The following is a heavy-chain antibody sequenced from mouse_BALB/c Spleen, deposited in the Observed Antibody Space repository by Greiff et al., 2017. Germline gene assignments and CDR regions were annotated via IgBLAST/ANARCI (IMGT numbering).Heavy chain of an antibody. D-gene: IGHD2-2*01. Sequence: EVKLQESGPGLVKPSQSLSLTCSVTGYSITSGYYWNWIRQFPGNQLEWMGYISYDGSNNYNPSLKNRSSITRDTSKNQFFLKLNSVTTEDTATYYCASNGYYWYFDVWGAGTTVTVSS. CDR3: ASNGYYWYFDV. J-gene: IGHJ1*01. CDR1: GYSITSGYY. CDR2: ISYDGSN. V-gene: IGHV3-6*02.